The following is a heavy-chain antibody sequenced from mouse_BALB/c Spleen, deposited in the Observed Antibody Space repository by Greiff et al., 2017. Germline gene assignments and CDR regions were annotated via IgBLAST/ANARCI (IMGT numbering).Heavy chain of an antibody. CDR3: ARKDWYFDV. V-gene: IGHV1-7*01. Sequence: VKLMESGAELVKPGASVKMSCTASGYTFTSYWMHWVKQRPGQGLEWIGYINPSTGYTEYNQKFKDKATLTADKSSSPAYMQLSSLTSEDSAVYYGARKDWYFDVWGAGTTVTVSS. J-gene: IGHJ1*01. CDR1: GYTFTSYW. CDR2: INPSTGYT.